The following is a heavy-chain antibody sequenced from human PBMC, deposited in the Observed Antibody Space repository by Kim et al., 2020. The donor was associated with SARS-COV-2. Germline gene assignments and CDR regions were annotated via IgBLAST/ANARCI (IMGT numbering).Heavy chain of an antibody. J-gene: IGHJ4*02. Sequence: SETLSLTCTVSGGSISTIGYYWGWIRQPPGKGLEWIGTIYYSGSTYYNPSLKSRVTISIDTSKNQFSLKLSSVTAADTAVYYCARRGDYWGQGTLVTVSS. V-gene: IGHV4-39*01. CDR1: GGSISTIGYY. CDR3: ARRGDY. CDR2: IYYSGST.